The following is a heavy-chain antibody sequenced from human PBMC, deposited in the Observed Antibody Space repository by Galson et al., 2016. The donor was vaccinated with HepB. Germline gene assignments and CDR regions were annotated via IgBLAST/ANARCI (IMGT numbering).Heavy chain of an antibody. D-gene: IGHD2-2*01. CDR2: IIPILGIA. CDR3: ARGLESVVVVPSALFRRSGSSCYYCDY. CDR1: GGTFSSYA. Sequence: SVKVSCKASGGTFSSYAISWVRQAPGQGLEWMGRIIPILGIANYAQKFQGRVTITADKSTSTAYMELSSLRSEDTAVYYCARGLESVVVVPSALFRRSGSSCYYCDYWGQATLVTVSS. V-gene: IGHV1-69*04. J-gene: IGHJ4*02.